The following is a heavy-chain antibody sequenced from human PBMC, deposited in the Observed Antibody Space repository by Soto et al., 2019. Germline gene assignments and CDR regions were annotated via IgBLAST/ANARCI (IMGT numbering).Heavy chain of an antibody. V-gene: IGHV1-2*02. D-gene: IGHD1-7*01. Sequence: GASVKVSCKASGYTSTGYYMHWVRQAPGQGLEWMGWINPNSGGTNYAQKFQGRVTMTRDTSISTAYMELSRLRSDDTAVYYCASTLLGAAGTTANTYFIDVYGKGTTVTVSS. CDR3: ASTLLGAAGTTANTYFIDV. CDR2: INPNSGGT. J-gene: IGHJ6*03. CDR1: GYTSTGYY.